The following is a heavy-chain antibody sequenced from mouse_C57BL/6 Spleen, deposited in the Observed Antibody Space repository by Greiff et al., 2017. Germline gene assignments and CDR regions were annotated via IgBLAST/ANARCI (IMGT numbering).Heavy chain of an antibody. CDR1: GYSFTDYN. CDR2: INPNDGTT. J-gene: IGHJ2*01. D-gene: IGHD4-1*01. CDR3: ARWKRGRGYFDY. V-gene: IGHV1-39*01. Sequence: VQLKQSGPELVKPGASVKISCKASGYSFTDYNMNWVKQSNGKSLEWIGVINPNDGTTSYNQKFKGKATLTVDQSSSTAYMQLNSLTSEDSAVYDCARWKRGRGYFDYGGQGTTLTVSS.